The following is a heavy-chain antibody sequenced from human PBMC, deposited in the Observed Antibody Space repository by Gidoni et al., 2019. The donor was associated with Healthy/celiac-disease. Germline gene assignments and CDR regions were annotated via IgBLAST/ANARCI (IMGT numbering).Heavy chain of an antibody. CDR1: GFTFSSYG. CDR3: AKFGQHPPSDAFDI. CDR2: ISYDGSNK. J-gene: IGHJ3*02. Sequence: QVQLVESGGGVVQPGRSLRLSCAASGFTFSSYGMHWVRQGPGKGLEWVAVISYDGSNKYYADSVKGRFTISRDNSKNTLYLQMNSLRAEDTAVYYCAKFGQHPPSDAFDIWGQGTMVTVSS. V-gene: IGHV3-30*18. D-gene: IGHD3-10*01.